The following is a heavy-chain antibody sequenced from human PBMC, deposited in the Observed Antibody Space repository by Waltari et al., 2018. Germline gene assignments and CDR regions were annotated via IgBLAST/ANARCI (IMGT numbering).Heavy chain of an antibody. J-gene: IGHJ4*02. D-gene: IGHD4-17*01. CDR2: MNPNSGNT. CDR1: GYTFTSYD. CDR3: ARGLADYGDYEYFDY. V-gene: IGHV1-8*01. Sequence: QVQLVQSGAEVKKPGASVKVSCKASGYTFTSYDINWVRPATGQGLEWMGWMNPNSGNTGYAQKFQGRVTMTMNTSISTAYMELSSLRSEDTAVYYCARGLADYGDYEYFDYWGQGTLVTVSS.